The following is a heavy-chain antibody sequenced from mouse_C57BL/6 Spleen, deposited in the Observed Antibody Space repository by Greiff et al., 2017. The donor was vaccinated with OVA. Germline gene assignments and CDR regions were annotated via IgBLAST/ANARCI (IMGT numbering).Heavy chain of an antibody. J-gene: IGHJ1*03. CDR1: GYTFTSYW. CDR2: IYPSDSET. D-gene: IGHD1-1*01. CDR3: ARGNYGSSGYFDV. Sequence: VQLQQPGAELVRPGSSVKLSCKASGYTFTSYWMDWVKQRPGQGLEWIGNIYPSDSETHYNQKFKDKATLTVDKSSSTAYMQLSSLTSEDSAVYYCARGNYGSSGYFDVWGTGTTVTVSS. V-gene: IGHV1-61*01.